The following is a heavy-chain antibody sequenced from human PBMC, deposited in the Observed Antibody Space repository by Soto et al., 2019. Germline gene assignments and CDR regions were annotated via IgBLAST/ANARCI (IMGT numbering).Heavy chain of an antibody. D-gene: IGHD6-13*01. V-gene: IGHV1-69*02. CDR1: GGTFSSYT. Sequence: QVQLVQSGAEVKKPGSSVKVSCKASGGTFSSYTISWMRQAPGQGLEWMGRIIPILGIANYAQKFQGIVTITADKSTSTAYMELSSLRSEDTAVYYGASDAAGTSILSIWGQGTMVTVSS. CDR2: IIPILGIA. J-gene: IGHJ3*02. CDR3: ASDAAGTSILSI.